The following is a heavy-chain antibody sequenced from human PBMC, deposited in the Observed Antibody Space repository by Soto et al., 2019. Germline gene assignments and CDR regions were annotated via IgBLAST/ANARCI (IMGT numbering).Heavy chain of an antibody. D-gene: IGHD4-17*01. CDR3: ARTYLLHSGDYGGDYYYYYMDV. V-gene: IGHV3-48*01. Sequence: GGSLRLSCAASGFTFSSYSMNWVRQAPGKGLEWVSYISGSSSTIYYADSVKGRFTISRDNAKNSLYLQMNSLRAEDTSVYYCARTYLLHSGDYGGDYYYYYMDVWGKGTTVTVSS. J-gene: IGHJ6*03. CDR1: GFTFSSYS. CDR2: ISGSSSTI.